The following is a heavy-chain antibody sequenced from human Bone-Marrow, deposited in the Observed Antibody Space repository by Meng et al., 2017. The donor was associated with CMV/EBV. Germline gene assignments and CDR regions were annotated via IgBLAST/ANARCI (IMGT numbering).Heavy chain of an antibody. D-gene: IGHD3-3*01. CDR3: ASGGHYDFWSGSYSNYYGMAV. V-gene: IGHV5-51*01. CDR2: IYPGDSDT. CDR1: GYSFTSYW. J-gene: IGHJ6*02. Sequence: KGSCKGSGYSFTSYWIGWVRQMPGKGLEWMGIIYPGDSDTRYSPSFKGQVTISADKSISTAYLQWSSLKASDTAMYYCASGGHYDFWSGSYSNYYGMAVWGQGTTVTVSS.